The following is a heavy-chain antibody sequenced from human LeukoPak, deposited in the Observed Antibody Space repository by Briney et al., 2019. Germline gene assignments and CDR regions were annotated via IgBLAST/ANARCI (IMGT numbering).Heavy chain of an antibody. Sequence: SETLSLTGAVSGGSISGYYWGWIRRPRGKGREGMGYIYYSGSTNYNPSLKSGVTISVDTSKNQFSLRLSSVTAADTAVYYWPRGRGHGSGSYYALPDFDYWGQGTLVTVSS. J-gene: IGHJ4*02. D-gene: IGHD3-10*01. V-gene: IGHV4-59*13. CDR2: IYYSGST. CDR1: GGSISGYY. CDR3: PRGRGHGSGSYYALPDFDY.